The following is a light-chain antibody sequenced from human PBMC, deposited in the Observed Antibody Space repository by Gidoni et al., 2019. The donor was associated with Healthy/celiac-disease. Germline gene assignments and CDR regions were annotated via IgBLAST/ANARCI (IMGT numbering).Light chain of an antibody. V-gene: IGKV1-39*01. CDR2: AAS. Sequence: DIQMTHSPSSLSASVGDRVTITCRASQSISSYLNWYQQKPGKAPKLLIYAASSLQSGVPSRFSGSGSGTDFTLTISSLQPEDFVTYYCQQSYSTPLTFGGGTKVEIK. CDR3: QQSYSTPLT. J-gene: IGKJ4*01. CDR1: QSISSY.